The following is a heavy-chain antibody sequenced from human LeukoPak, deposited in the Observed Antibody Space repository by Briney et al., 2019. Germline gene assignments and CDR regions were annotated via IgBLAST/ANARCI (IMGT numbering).Heavy chain of an antibody. Sequence: GGSLRLSCAASGFTFSGSAMHWVRQASGKGLERVGRTRSKANSYATAYAASVKGRFTISRDDSKNTAYLQMNSLKTEDTAVYYCTRQHTAWHPVRGMDVWGQGTTVTVSS. CDR2: TRSKANSYAT. V-gene: IGHV3-73*01. D-gene: IGHD5-18*01. CDR1: GFTFSGSA. J-gene: IGHJ6*02. CDR3: TRQHTAWHPVRGMDV.